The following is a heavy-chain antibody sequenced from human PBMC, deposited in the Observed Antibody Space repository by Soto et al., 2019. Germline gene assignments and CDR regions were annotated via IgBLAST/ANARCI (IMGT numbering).Heavy chain of an antibody. D-gene: IGHD3-3*01. CDR1: GGTFSSYA. V-gene: IGHV1-69*13. Sequence: ASVKVSCKASGGTFSSYAISWVRQAPGQGLEWMGGIIPIFGTANYAQKFQGRVTITADESTSTAYMELSSLRSEDTAVYYCAGGAPFAFWSGYYTGIGADYFDGMDVWGQGTTVTGSS. CDR2: IIPIFGTA. CDR3: AGGAPFAFWSGYYTGIGADYFDGMDV. J-gene: IGHJ6*02.